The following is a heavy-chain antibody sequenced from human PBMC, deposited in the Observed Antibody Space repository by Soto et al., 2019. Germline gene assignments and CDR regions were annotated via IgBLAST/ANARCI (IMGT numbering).Heavy chain of an antibody. CDR3: ARSPRSSPYFDY. V-gene: IGHV5-51*01. CDR2: IYPGDHET. J-gene: IGHJ4*02. Sequence: LVESLKISCQCSGYTFSNFWICCLLQLPGKGLEWMGIIYPGDHETRYSPSFHGKVTISADKSINTAYLQWNSLEASDTAFYFCARSPRSSPYFDYWGQGALVTVSS. D-gene: IGHD6-13*01. CDR1: GYTFSNFW.